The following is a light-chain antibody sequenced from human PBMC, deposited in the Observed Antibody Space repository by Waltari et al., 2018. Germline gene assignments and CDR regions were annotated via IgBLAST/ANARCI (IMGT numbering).Light chain of an antibody. CDR3: QQYTNWRT. CDR1: HSIARN. V-gene: IGKV3-15*01. CDR2: GAS. J-gene: IGKJ2*01. Sequence: EVLMTQFPPTLSVSAGERATLPCRASHSIARNLARYQLQPGQAPRLLIYGASTRATDVPDRFSGSACGTEFTLTIICLQSEDFAVYYCQQYTNWRTFGLGTKLEI.